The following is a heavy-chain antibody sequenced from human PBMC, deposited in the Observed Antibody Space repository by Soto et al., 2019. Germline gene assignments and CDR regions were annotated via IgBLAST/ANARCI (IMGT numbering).Heavy chain of an antibody. J-gene: IGHJ6*01. CDR3: AKDRARDIVVVPAARTTYYYYGMDI. CDR2: ISGSGVST. Sequence: GGSLRLSCAASGFTFSSYAMCWVRQAPGKGLEWVSAISGSGVSTYYADSVKGRFTISRDNSKNMVYLQMNSLRAEDTAVYYCAKDRARDIVVVPAARTTYYYYGMDIWGQWPSVTAS. D-gene: IGHD2-2*01. V-gene: IGHV3-23*01. CDR1: GFTFSSYA.